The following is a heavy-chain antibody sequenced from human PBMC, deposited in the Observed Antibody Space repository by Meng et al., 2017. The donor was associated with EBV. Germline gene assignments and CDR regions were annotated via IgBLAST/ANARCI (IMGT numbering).Heavy chain of an antibody. CDR1: GDSISDYD. V-gene: IGHV4-30-4*08. J-gene: IGHJ5*02. CDR3: ARVNSDCGGVMCYKGWFDP. D-gene: IGHD2-21*01. Sequence: QGQLQESVPGLVKPSQPLSPTWTVAGDSISDYDWSWIRQPPGKGLEWIGYIHYSGSTYYNPSLKSRITISVDMSRNQFSLRLTSVTSADMAVYYCARVNSDCGGVMCYKGWFDPWGQGTLVTVSS. CDR2: IHYSGST.